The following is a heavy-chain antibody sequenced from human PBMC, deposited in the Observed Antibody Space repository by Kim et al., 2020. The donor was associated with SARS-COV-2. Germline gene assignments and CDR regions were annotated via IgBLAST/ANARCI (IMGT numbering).Heavy chain of an antibody. V-gene: IGHV4-59*08. CDR1: GGSISSYY. D-gene: IGHD2-2*01. J-gene: IGHJ3*02. Sequence: SETLSLTCTVSGGSISSYYWSWIRQPPGKGLEWIGYIYYSGSTNYNPSLKSRVTISVDTSKNQFSLKLSSVTAADTAVYYCARHYGSSTSCYTGDAFDIWGQGTMVTVSS. CDR2: IYYSGST. CDR3: ARHYGSSTSCYTGDAFDI.